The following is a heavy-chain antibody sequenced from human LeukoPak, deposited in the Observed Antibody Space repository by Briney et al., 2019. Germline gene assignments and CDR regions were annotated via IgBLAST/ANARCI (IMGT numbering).Heavy chain of an antibody. CDR2: IYHSGST. CDR3: AREREEGSGYDHYFDY. CDR1: GGSISSGGYS. J-gene: IGHJ4*02. Sequence: SSETLSLTCAVSGGSISSGGYSWSWIRQPPGKGLEWIGYIYHSGSTYYNPSLKSRVTISVDRSKNQFSLKLSSVTAADTAVYYCAREREEGSGYDHYFDYWGQGTLVTVSS. D-gene: IGHD5-12*01. V-gene: IGHV4-30-2*01.